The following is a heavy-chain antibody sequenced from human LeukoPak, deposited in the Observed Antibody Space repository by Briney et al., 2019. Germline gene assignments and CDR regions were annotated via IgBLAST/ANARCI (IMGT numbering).Heavy chain of an antibody. CDR3: TKAIGRIVISYYYMDV. Sequence: SQTLSLTCTVSGVSIISTDYYWSWIRQPPGKGLEWIGYIYYSGSTAYTPSLKSRVTISIDRSKNQFSLKLTSVTAADTAVYYCTKAIGRIVISYYYMDVWGKGTTVTVSS. V-gene: IGHV4-30-2*01. J-gene: IGHJ6*03. CDR1: GVSIISTDYY. D-gene: IGHD2/OR15-2a*01. CDR2: IYYSGST.